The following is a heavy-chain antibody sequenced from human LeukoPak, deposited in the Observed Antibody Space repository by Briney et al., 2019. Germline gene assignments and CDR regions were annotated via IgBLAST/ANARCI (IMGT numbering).Heavy chain of an antibody. CDR1: GFTFDDYG. Sequence: GGSLRLSCAAPGFTFDDYGMSWVRQAPGKGLEWVAFIRYDGGNTYYADFVKGRFTISRDNSKNTMYLQMNSLNAEDTAVYYCAKDEVVPGYYYTDVWGRGTTVTISS. J-gene: IGHJ6*03. CDR3: AKDEVVPGYYYTDV. V-gene: IGHV3-30*02. CDR2: IRYDGGNT. D-gene: IGHD2-2*01.